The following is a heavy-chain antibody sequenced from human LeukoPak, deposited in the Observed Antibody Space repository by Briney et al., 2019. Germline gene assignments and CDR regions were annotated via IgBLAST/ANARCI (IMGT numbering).Heavy chain of an antibody. D-gene: IGHD2-2*01. V-gene: IGHV4-30-4*01. CDR2: IYNSGTI. CDR1: GGSISSGDYY. CDR3: ATAPLPATMWNWYFDL. Sequence: SETLSLTCTVSGGSISSGDYYWSWIRQPPGKALEWIGNIYNSGTIYYNPSLRSRLTISVDTSRNQFSLRLRSVTAADTAVYYCATAPLPATMWNWYFDLWGRGTLVTVSS. J-gene: IGHJ2*01.